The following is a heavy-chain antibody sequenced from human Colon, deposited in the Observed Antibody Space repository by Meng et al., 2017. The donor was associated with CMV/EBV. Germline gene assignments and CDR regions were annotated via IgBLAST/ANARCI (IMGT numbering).Heavy chain of an antibody. CDR1: GDSVSSNSAA. D-gene: IGHD6-19*01. Sequence: SETLSLTCAISGDSVSSNSAAWNWIRQSPSRGLEWLGRTYYRSKWYNDYAVSVKSRITINPDTSKNQFSLQPNSVTPEDTAVYYCARDRSGYSSGWYVLEKNWFDPWGQGTLVTVSS. CDR3: ARDRSGYSSGWYVLEKNWFDP. J-gene: IGHJ5*02. CDR2: TYYRSKWYN. V-gene: IGHV6-1*01.